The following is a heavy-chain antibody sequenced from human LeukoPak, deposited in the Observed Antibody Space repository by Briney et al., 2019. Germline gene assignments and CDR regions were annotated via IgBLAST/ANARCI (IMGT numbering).Heavy chain of an antibody. Sequence: PGGSLRLSCAASGFTFSSYWMHCVRQAPGKGLVWVSRINSDGSSTTYADSVKGRFTVSRDNAKNTLYLQMNSLRAEDTAVYYCARDQSIAGPTTFDYWGQGTLVTVSS. J-gene: IGHJ4*02. D-gene: IGHD1-26*01. CDR1: GFTFSSYW. V-gene: IGHV3-74*03. CDR3: ARDQSIAGPTTFDY. CDR2: INSDGSST.